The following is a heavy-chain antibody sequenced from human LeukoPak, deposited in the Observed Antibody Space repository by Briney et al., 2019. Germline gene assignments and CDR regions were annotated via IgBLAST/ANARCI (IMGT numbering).Heavy chain of an antibody. D-gene: IGHD3-22*01. J-gene: IGHJ4*02. CDR2: ISYDGSNK. V-gene: IGHV3-30*04. Sequence: GRSLRLSCAASGFTFSNYAMHWVRQAPGKGLEWVAVISYDGSNKFYADSMKGRFTISRDNSKNTLFLQMNSLRVDDTGIYFCRGAYDSRGNFGPAGIDYGGKGPPVPVSS. CDR3: RGAYDSRGNFGPAGIDY. CDR1: GFTFSNYA.